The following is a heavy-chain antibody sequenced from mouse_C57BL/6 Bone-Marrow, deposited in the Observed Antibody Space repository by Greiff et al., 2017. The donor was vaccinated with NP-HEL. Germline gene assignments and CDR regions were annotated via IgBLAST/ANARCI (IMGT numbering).Heavy chain of an antibody. J-gene: IGHJ3*01. CDR2: IYPRSGNT. V-gene: IGHV1-81*01. CDR3: ARRGLRRGPWFAY. Sequence: QVQLQQSGAELARPGASVKLSCKASGYTFTSYGISWVKQRTGQGLEWIGEIYPRSGNTYYNEKFKGQATLTADTSSSTAYMELRSLTSEDSAVYFCARRGLRRGPWFAYWGQGTLVTVSA. CDR1: GYTFTSYG. D-gene: IGHD2-4*01.